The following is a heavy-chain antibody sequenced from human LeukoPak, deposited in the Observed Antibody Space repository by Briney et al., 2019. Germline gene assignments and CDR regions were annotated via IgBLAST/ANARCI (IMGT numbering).Heavy chain of an antibody. CDR2: INPTSGGT. J-gene: IGHJ3*02. Sequence: ASVKVSCKASGYTFTGYYMHWVRQAPGQGLEWMGWINPTSGGTNYAQRFQGRVTMTRDTSISTAYMELSRLRSDDTAVYYCARGPIAQGYCSSTSCYNDAFDIWGQGTMVTVSS. D-gene: IGHD2-2*02. V-gene: IGHV1-2*02. CDR3: ARGPIAQGYCSSTSCYNDAFDI. CDR1: GYTFTGYY.